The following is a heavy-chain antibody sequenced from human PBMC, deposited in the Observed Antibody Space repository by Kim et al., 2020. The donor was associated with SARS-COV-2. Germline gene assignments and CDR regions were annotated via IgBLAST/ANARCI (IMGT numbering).Heavy chain of an antibody. V-gene: IGHV3-23*01. D-gene: IGHD1-26*01. CDR3: AKEGLAYSGSPFDY. Sequence: ADSGKVRFTISRDNSKTTLYLQMNSLRAEDTAVYYCAKEGLAYSGSPFDYWGQGTLVTVSS. J-gene: IGHJ4*02.